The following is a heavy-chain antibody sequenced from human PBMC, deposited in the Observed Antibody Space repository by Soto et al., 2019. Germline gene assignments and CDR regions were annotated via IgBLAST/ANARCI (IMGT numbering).Heavy chain of an antibody. D-gene: IGHD1-26*01. J-gene: IGHJ5*02. CDR2: IYYSGST. Sequence: SETLSLTCTVSGGSISSYYWSWIRQPPGKGLEWIGYIYYSGSTNYNPSLKSRVTISVXXXXXXFXLXLXSXTPAXTAVYYCARENRWGWNWFDPWGQGSLVT. CDR1: GGSISSYY. CDR3: ARENRWGWNWFDP. V-gene: IGHV4-59*01.